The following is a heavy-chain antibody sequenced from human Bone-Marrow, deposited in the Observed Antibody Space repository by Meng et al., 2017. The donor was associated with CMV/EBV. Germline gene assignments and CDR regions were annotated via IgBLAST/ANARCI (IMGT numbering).Heavy chain of an antibody. Sequence: GGSLRLSCAASGFTFSSYTMHWVRQAAGKGLECVAVISYDGRNEHYVDSVKGRFTISRDNSKSTLYLQMNSLRAEDTAVYYCSRDYADSSGHWFDPWGQGTLVTVSS. D-gene: IGHD6-6*01. CDR1: GFTFSSYT. CDR3: SRDYADSSGHWFDP. CDR2: ISYDGRNE. J-gene: IGHJ5*02. V-gene: IGHV3-30*04.